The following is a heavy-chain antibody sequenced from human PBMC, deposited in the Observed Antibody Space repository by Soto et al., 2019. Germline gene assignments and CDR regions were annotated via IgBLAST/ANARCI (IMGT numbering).Heavy chain of an antibody. V-gene: IGHV1-69*01. Sequence: VKVSCKASGGTFSSYAVSWVRQAPGQGIEWMGGIIPICGTANYAQHFQGRVTITADESTSTAYMELSSLRSEETAVSYCATFGSSSQPAYDAFHIRGQATMVTAS. CDR2: IIPICGTA. J-gene: IGHJ3*02. CDR3: ATFGSSSQPAYDAFHI. CDR1: GGTFSSYA. D-gene: IGHD3-16*01.